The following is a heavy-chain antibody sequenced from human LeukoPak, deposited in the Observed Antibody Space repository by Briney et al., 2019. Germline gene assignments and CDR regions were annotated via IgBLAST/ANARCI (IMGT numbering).Heavy chain of an antibody. CDR3: ARDCYTTGCY. D-gene: IGHD3-16*02. V-gene: IGHV3-66*01. Sequence: GGSLRLSCAASGFTVSSNYMSWVRQAPGKGLEWVSVIYSGGSTYYAASVKGRFTISRDNSKSTLYLQMNSLRAEDTAVYYCARDCYTTGCYWGQGTLVTVSS. CDR2: IYSGGST. CDR1: GFTVSSNY. J-gene: IGHJ4*02.